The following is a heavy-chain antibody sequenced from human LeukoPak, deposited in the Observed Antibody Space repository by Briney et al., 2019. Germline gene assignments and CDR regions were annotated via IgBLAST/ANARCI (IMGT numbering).Heavy chain of an antibody. V-gene: IGHV6-1*01. D-gene: IGHD3-9*01. CDR3: ARERATYYDILTGYLMSYYFDY. J-gene: IGHJ4*02. CDR1: GDSVSSNSAA. CDR2: TYYRSKWYN. Sequence: SQTLSLTCAISGDSVSSNSAAWNWIRQSPSRGLEWLGKTYYRSKWYNDYAVSVKSRITINPDTSKNQFSLQLNSVTPEDTAVYYCARERATYYDILTGYLMSYYFDYWGQGTLVTVSS.